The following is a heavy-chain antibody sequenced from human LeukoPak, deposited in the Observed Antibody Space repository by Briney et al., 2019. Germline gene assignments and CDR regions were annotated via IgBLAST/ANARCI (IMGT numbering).Heavy chain of an antibody. V-gene: IGHV3-53*01. J-gene: IGHJ4*02. CDR1: GFTVSSNY. CDR3: ARSLSGLAVTVPFDN. CDR2: IYGGGTT. Sequence: GGSLRLSCAASGFTVSSNYMSWVRQAPGKGLEWVSVIYGGGTTDYAASVKGRFTISRDNSKNTLYLQMNSLRAEDTAVYYCARSLSGLAVTVPFDNWGQGTLVTVSS. D-gene: IGHD6-19*01.